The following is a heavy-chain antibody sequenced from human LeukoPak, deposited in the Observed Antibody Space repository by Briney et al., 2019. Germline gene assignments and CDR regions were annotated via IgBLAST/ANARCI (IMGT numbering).Heavy chain of an antibody. V-gene: IGHV1-3*01. CDR1: GYTFSSYA. D-gene: IGHD6-13*01. J-gene: IGHJ6*02. CDR2: INAGNGNT. CDR3: ARETISSSWSHHYYGMDV. Sequence: GASVKVSCKASGYTFSSYAMQWVRQAPGERLEWMGWINAGNGNTKYSQKFQGRVSITRDTSANTAYMELSSLRSEDTAMYFCARETISSSWSHHYYGMDVWGQGTTVTVSS.